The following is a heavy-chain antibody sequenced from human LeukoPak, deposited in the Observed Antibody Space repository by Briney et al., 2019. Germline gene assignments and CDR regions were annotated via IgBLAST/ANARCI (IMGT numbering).Heavy chain of an antibody. CDR1: GFTFNNAW. CDR2: IKGKGDGETT. D-gene: IGHD3-10*01. Sequence: GGSLRLSCAASGFTFNNAWMSWVRQAPGKGLEWVGRIKGKGDGETTDYAAPVKGRFTMSRDDSKATLYLQMNYLETEDTAVYFCTTDLGLTMIRGVIVFWGQGTLVSVSS. J-gene: IGHJ4*02. CDR3: TTDLGLTMIRGVIVF. V-gene: IGHV3-15*01.